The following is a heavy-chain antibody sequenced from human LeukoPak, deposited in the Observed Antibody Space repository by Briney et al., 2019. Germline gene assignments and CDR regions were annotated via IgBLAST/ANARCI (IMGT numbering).Heavy chain of an antibody. CDR1: GFTFSSYG. V-gene: IGHV3-30*18. Sequence: GGSLRLSCAASGFTFSSYGMHWVRQAPGKGLEWVAVISYDGSNKYYADSVKGRFTTSRDNSKNTLYLQMNSLRAEDTAVYYCAKDLRTTMVRGVIGASGFDYWGQGTLVTVSS. CDR2: ISYDGSNK. CDR3: AKDLRTTMVRGVIGASGFDY. D-gene: IGHD3-10*01. J-gene: IGHJ4*02.